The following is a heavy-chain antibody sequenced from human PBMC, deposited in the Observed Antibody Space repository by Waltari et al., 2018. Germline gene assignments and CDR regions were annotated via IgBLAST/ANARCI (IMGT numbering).Heavy chain of an antibody. Sequence: QVQLVQSGAEVKKPGASVKVSCKASGYTFTSYYMHWVRQAPGQGLEWMGIINPSGGSTSYEQKFQGRVTMTRDTSTSTVYMELSSLRSEDTAVYYCARALYCSSTSCRTPGDYWGQGTLVIVSS. J-gene: IGHJ4*02. V-gene: IGHV1-46*01. CDR3: ARALYCSSTSCRTPGDY. CDR2: INPSGGST. CDR1: GYTFTSYY. D-gene: IGHD2-2*01.